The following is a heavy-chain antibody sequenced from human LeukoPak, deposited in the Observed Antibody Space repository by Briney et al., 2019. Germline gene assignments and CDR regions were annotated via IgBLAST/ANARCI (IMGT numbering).Heavy chain of an antibody. J-gene: IGHJ5*01. CDR2: IYYSGST. D-gene: IGHD3-22*01. CDR1: GGSISSYY. CDR3: ARAQTYYYDSSGYYAWFDP. V-gene: IGHV4-59*01. Sequence: SETLSLTCTVSGGSISSYYWSWIRQPPGKGLEWIGYIYYSGSTNYNPSLKSRVTISVDTSKNQFSLKLSSVTAADTAVYYCARAQTYYYDSSGYYAWFDPGAMEPWSPSPQ.